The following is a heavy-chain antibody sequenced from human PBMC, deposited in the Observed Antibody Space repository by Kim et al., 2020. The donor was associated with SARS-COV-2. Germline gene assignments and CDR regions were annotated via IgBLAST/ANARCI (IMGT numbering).Heavy chain of an antibody. CDR2: ST. V-gene: IGHV3-66*01. CDR3: ARDLGPYGMDV. Sequence: STFSAESVKGRITISKDNSKNTLYLHLNGRRAEDTAVYYCARDLGPYGMDVWGQGTTVTVSS. J-gene: IGHJ6*02.